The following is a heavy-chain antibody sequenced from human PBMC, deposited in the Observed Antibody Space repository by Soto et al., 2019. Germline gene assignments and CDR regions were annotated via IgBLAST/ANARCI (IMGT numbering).Heavy chain of an antibody. Sequence: NPGGSLRLSCAASGFTFSSYTMNWVRQAPGKGLEWVSSISSSSSYIYYADSVKGRFTISRDNAKNSLYLQMNSLRAEDTAVYYCARDGYGDYYFDYWGQGTLVTVSS. CDR3: ARDGYGDYYFDY. D-gene: IGHD4-17*01. J-gene: IGHJ4*02. CDR2: ISSSSSYI. CDR1: GFTFSSYT. V-gene: IGHV3-21*01.